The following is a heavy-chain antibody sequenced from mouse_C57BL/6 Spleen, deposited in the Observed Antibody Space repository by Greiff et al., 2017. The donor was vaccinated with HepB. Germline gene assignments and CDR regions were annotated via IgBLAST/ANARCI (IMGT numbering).Heavy chain of an antibody. CDR2: ISSGSSTI. V-gene: IGHV5-17*01. CDR1: GFTFSDYG. CDR3: SRRAQAAY. J-gene: IGHJ3*01. D-gene: IGHD3-2*02. Sequence: EVQLVESGGGLVKPGGSLKLSCAASGFTFSDYGMHWVRQAPEKGLEWVAYISSGSSTIYYADTVKGRFTISRDNAKNTLFLQITRLRSEDTAMYYCSRRAQAAYWGQGTLVTVSA.